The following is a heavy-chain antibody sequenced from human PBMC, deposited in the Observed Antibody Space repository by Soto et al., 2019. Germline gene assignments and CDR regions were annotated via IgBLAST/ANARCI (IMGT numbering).Heavy chain of an antibody. Sequence: GESLKISCKGSGYSFTNYWIAWVRQMPGKGLEWMGVIYPGDSDTIYSPSFQGQVTISADKSISSAYLQWSSLKASDTAIYYCARRQLVEDMNWFAPWRQGTLVTVSS. CDR1: GYSFTNYW. J-gene: IGHJ5*02. V-gene: IGHV5-51*01. CDR3: ARRQLVEDMNWFAP. D-gene: IGHD1-1*01. CDR2: IYPGDSDT.